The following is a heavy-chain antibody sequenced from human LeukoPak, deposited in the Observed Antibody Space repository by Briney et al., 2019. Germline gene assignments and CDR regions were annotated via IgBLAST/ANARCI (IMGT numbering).Heavy chain of an antibody. Sequence: GGSLRLSCAASGFTFRSYDMHWVRQGSGGGLEWVSTIGTAGDTYYSGSVKGRFTISRENAKNSFYLQMNNLRGGDTAVYYCIRAVASSWRFDSWGQGTPVTVSS. V-gene: IGHV3-13*04. CDR3: IRAVASSWRFDS. D-gene: IGHD6-13*01. CDR2: IGTAGDT. J-gene: IGHJ4*02. CDR1: GFTFRSYD.